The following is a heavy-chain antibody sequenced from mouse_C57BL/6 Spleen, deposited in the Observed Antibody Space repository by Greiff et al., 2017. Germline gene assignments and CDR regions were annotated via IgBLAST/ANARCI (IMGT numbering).Heavy chain of an antibody. CDR2: IHPNSGST. V-gene: IGHV1-64*01. Sequence: QVQLQQPGAELVKPGASVKLSCKASGYTFTSYWMHWVKQRPGQGLEWIGMIHPNSGSTNYNEKFKSKATLTVDKSSSTAYMQLGSLTSEDSAVYYCAREGGKRAWFAYWGQGTLVTVSA. CDR1: GYTFTSYW. CDR3: AREGGKRAWFAY. D-gene: IGHD2-1*01. J-gene: IGHJ3*01.